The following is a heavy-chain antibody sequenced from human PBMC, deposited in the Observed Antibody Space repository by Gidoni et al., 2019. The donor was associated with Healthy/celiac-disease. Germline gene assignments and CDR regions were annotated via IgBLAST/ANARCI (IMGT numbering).Heavy chain of an antibody. CDR2: ISSSSSYI. Sequence: EVQLVESGGGLVKPGGSLRLSCEASGFTFSSYSMNWGRQAPGKGLEWVSSISSSSSYIYYADSVKGRFTISRDNAKNSLYLQMNSLRAEDTAVYYCARDEGTAASSWAEYYYYGMDVWGQGTTVTVSS. J-gene: IGHJ6*02. V-gene: IGHV3-21*01. D-gene: IGHD6-13*01. CDR1: GFTFSSYS. CDR3: ARDEGTAASSWAEYYYYGMDV.